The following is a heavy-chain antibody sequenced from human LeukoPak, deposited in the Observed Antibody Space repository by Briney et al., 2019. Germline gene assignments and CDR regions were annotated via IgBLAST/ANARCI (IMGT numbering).Heavy chain of an antibody. Sequence: GGSLRLSCAASGFTFSDYILDWVRQAPGKGLERVGRIRRRTNRYTTEYAASVKDRFIISRDDSKNSLYLHMNSLKTEDSAVYHCTRDGGEGDNSAFDIWGQGTMVTVSS. CDR3: TRDGGEGDNSAFDI. CDR1: GFTFSDYI. D-gene: IGHD3-16*01. V-gene: IGHV3-72*01. CDR2: IRRRTNRYTT. J-gene: IGHJ3*02.